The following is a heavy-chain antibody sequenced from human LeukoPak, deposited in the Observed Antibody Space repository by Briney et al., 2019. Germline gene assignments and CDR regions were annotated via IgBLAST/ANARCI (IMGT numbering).Heavy chain of an antibody. CDR3: ARDRQGGGIYYCGMDV. J-gene: IGHJ6*02. CDR1: GGSISSGGYY. Sequence: SQTLPLTCTVSGGSISSGGYYWSWIRQHPGKGLEWIGYIYYSGSTYYNPSLKSRVTISVDTSKNQFSLKLSSVTAADTAVYYCARDRQGGGIYYCGMDVWGQGTTVSVCS. V-gene: IGHV4-31*03. D-gene: IGHD1-26*01. CDR2: IYYSGST.